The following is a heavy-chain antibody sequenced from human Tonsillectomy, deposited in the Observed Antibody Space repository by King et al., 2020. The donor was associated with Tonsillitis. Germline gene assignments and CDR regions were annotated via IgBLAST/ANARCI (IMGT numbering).Heavy chain of an antibody. V-gene: IGHV3-30*04. Sequence: VQLVESGGGVVQPGRSLRLSCAASAFTFSFYAMHWFRQAPGKGLEWVAVISYDGSNKYYVDSVKGLFTISRDNSKNTLYLEMNSLRAEDTAVYYCAREDYGEHYFDYWGQGTLVTVSS. CDR1: AFTFSFYA. CDR3: AREDYGEHYFDY. CDR2: ISYDGSNK. D-gene: IGHD4-17*01. J-gene: IGHJ4*02.